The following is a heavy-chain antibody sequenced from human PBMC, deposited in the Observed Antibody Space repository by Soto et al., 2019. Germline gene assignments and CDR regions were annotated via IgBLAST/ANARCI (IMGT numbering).Heavy chain of an antibody. CDR3: TRPRGGLGYYYDSSGYFDL. CDR2: IRSKANSYAT. J-gene: IGHJ2*01. D-gene: IGHD3-22*01. V-gene: IGHV3-73*01. Sequence: GGSLRLSCAASGFTFSGSAMHWVRQASGKGLEWVGRIRSKANSYATAYAASVKGRFTISRDDSKNTAYLQMNSLKTEDTAVYYCTRPRGGLGYYYDSSGYFDLWGRGTLVTVSS. CDR1: GFTFSGSA.